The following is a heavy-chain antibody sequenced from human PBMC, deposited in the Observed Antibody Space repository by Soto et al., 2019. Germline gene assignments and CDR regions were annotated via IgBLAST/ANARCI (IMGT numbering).Heavy chain of an antibody. D-gene: IGHD3-16*01. CDR3: ARGGASFTGPAGY. Sequence: SETLSLTCTVSGGSITSGGYYWHWIRQHPVQGLEWIGYIFHSGSTHYNPSLKSRLTMSADTSKNQLSLRLTSVTAADTAVYYCARGGASFTGPAGYWGQGTLVTVS. V-gene: IGHV4-31*03. J-gene: IGHJ4*02. CDR2: IFHSGST. CDR1: GGSITSGGYY.